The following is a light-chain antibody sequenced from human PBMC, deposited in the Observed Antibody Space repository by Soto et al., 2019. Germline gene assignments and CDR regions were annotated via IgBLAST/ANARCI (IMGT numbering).Light chain of an antibody. J-gene: IGLJ1*01. CDR3: AIWDDSLRGHV. V-gene: IGLV1-47*01. CDR1: GSNIGSHN. Sequence: QSVLAQTPSASATPGQRVTISCSGSGSNIGSHNVDWYQHLPGTAPKLLIRKNDQRPSGVPDRFSGSKSGASASLAISGLRSEDEADYYCAIWDDSLRGHVFGTGTKLTVL. CDR2: KND.